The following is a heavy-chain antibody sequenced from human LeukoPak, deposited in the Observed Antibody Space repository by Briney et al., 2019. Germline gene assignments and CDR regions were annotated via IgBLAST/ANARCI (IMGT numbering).Heavy chain of an antibody. J-gene: IGHJ4*02. V-gene: IGHV3-7*01. D-gene: IGHD5-18*01. CDR3: ARALIQLYAFLDY. CDR2: IKQDGSEK. Sequence: GGSLRLSCAASGFTFSSYWMSWVREAPGKGLEWVANIKQDGSEKYYVDSVKGRFTISRDNAKNSLYLQMNSLRAEDTAVYYCARALIQLYAFLDYWGQGTLVTVSS. CDR1: GFTFSSYW.